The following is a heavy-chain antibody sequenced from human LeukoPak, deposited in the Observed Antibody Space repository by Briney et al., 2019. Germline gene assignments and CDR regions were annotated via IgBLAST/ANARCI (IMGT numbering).Heavy chain of an antibody. CDR2: IYYSGST. J-gene: IGHJ4*02. Sequence: SQTLSLTCTVSGGSISSGGYYWSWIRQHPGKGLEWIGYIYYSGSTYYNPSLKSRVTISVDTSKNQFSLKLSSVTAADTAVYYCARRYCNSTTCYTVDYWGQGTLVTVSS. V-gene: IGHV4-31*03. CDR1: GGSISSGGYY. CDR3: ARRYCNSTTCYTVDY. D-gene: IGHD2-2*02.